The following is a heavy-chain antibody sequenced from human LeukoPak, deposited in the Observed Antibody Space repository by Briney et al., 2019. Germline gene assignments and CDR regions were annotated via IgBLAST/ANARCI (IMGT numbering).Heavy chain of an antibody. D-gene: IGHD6-13*01. CDR1: GFTFRSHW. CDR3: ARDHVAPGIYFDY. V-gene: IGHV3-7*01. Sequence: VQPGGSLRLFCAASGFTFRSHWMSWVRQAPGKGLEWVANINQDGSETHYVDSVKGRFTISRDNAWNSPYLQMNSLRAEDTAMYYCARDHVAPGIYFDYWGQGTLVTVSS. CDR2: INQDGSET. J-gene: IGHJ4*02.